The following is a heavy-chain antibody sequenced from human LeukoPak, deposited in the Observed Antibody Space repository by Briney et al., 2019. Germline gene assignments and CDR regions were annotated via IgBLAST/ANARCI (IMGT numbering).Heavy chain of an antibody. D-gene: IGHD6-13*01. CDR2: IDPSDAYT. CDR3: ARHEGYSSSAEVY. Sequence: GESLRISCKGSGYSFTSYWISWVRQMPGKGLEWMGRIDPSDAYTNYSPSFQGHVTISSDKSITTAYLQWSSLKASDTAMYYCARHEGYSSSAEVYWGQGTLVTVSS. V-gene: IGHV5-10-1*01. CDR1: GYSFTSYW. J-gene: IGHJ4*02.